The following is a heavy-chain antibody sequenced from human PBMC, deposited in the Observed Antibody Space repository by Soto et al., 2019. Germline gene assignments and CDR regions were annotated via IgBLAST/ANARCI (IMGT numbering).Heavy chain of an antibody. V-gene: IGHV3-7*01. CDR1: GFNFSRFW. CDR2: IKEDGTEK. D-gene: IGHD3-10*01. CDR3: ASVPIWFGEHVGVAT. Sequence: EVQLVESGGGLVQPGGSLRLSCAASGFNFSRFWMTWVRQAPGRGLEWVATIKEDGTEKFYGASVKGRFTISRDNVKNNLSLQMNALGADDTVEYYCASVPIWFGEHVGVATWGQGTLVTVSS. J-gene: IGHJ4*02.